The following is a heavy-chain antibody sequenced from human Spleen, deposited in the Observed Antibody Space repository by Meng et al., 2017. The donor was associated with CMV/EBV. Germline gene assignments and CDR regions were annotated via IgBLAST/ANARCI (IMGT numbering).Heavy chain of an antibody. CDR1: GFTFRSYG. CDR3: AFSNSWYCFDH. Sequence: LSCAASGFTFRSYGMHWVRQAPGKGLEWVAVIWDDGISKYYADAVRGRFMISRDNSESTLYLQMNSLRGEDTAVYYCAFSNSWYCFDHWGQGTLVTVSS. CDR2: IWDDGISK. V-gene: IGHV3-33*01. J-gene: IGHJ4*02. D-gene: IGHD6-13*01.